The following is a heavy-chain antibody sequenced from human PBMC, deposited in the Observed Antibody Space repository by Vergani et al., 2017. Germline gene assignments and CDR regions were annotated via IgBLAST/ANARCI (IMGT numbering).Heavy chain of an antibody. J-gene: IGHJ4*02. D-gene: IGHD3-22*01. CDR3: AKDVGTMIVVGYFDY. CDR1: GFTFSSYA. CDR2: ISWNSGST. V-gene: IGHV3-9*01. Sequence: EVQLLESGGGLVQPGGSLRLSCAASGFTFSSYAMSWVRQAPGKGLEWVSGISWNSGSTGYADSVKGRFTISRDNAKNSLYLQMNSLRAEDTALYYCAKDVGTMIVVGYFDYWGQGTLVTVSS.